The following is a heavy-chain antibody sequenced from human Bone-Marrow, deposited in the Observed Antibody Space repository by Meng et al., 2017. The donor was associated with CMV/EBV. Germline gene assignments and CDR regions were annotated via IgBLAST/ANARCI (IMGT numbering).Heavy chain of an antibody. CDR1: GFTFSSYG. V-gene: IGHV3-33*03. CDR2: IWYDGSNK. J-gene: IGHJ4*02. D-gene: IGHD3-22*01. Sequence: GESLKISCAASGFTFSSYGMHWVRQAPGKGLEWVAVIWYDGSNKYYADSVKGRFTISRDNAKNSLYLQMNSLRAEDMALYYCAKGGYYDSSGYGLDYWGQGTLVTVSP. CDR3: AKGGYYDSSGYGLDY.